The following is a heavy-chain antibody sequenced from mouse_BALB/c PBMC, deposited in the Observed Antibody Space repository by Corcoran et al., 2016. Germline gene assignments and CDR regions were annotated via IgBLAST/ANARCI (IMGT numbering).Heavy chain of an antibody. D-gene: IGHD2-4*01. Sequence: QVTLKESGPGILQPSQTLSLTCSFSGFSLSTSGMGVSWIRQPSGKGLEWLTHIYWDDDKRYNPSLKSRLTISKDTSRNQVFLKITSVDTADTATYYCARSPMITLDYWGQGTTLTVSS. CDR1: GFSLSTSGMG. J-gene: IGHJ2*01. CDR2: IYWDDDK. V-gene: IGHV8-12*01. CDR3: ARSPMITLDY.